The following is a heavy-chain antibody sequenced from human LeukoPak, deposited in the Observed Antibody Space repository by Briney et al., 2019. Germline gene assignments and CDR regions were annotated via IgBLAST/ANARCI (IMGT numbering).Heavy chain of an antibody. CDR1: GGSISSYY. D-gene: IGHD3-9*01. CDR3: ARHKVLRYFDWLLPTAGYYGMDV. Sequence: KPSETLSLTCTVSGGSISSYYWSWIRQPPGKGLGWIGYIYYSGSTNYNPSLKSRVTISVDTSKNQFSLKLSSVTAADTAVYYCARHKVLRYFDWLLPTAGYYGMDVWGKGTTVTVSS. CDR2: IYYSGST. V-gene: IGHV4-59*01. J-gene: IGHJ6*04.